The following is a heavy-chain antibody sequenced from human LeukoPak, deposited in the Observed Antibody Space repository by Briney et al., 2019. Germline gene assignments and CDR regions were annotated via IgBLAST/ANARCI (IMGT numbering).Heavy chain of an antibody. Sequence: PSETLSLTCAVYGGSFSGYYWSWIRQPPGKGLEWIGEINHSGSTNYNPSLKSRVTISVDTSKHQFSLKLSSVTAADTAVYYCARRRGRGYSGYDLGDYMDVWGKGTTVTISS. CDR2: INHSGST. J-gene: IGHJ6*03. D-gene: IGHD5-12*01. V-gene: IGHV4-34*01. CDR3: ARRRGRGYSGYDLGDYMDV. CDR1: GGSFSGYY.